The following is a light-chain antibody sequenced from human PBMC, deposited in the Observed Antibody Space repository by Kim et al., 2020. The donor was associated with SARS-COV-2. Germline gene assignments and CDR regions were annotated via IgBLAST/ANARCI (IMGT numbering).Light chain of an antibody. J-gene: IGLJ2*01. CDR3: AAWDDNLKSVL. CDR1: TSNIESNA. Sequence: QRVTISCSGGTSNIESNAVNWYQQFPGTAPRLLIYSNDQRPSGVPDRFSGSKSGTSGSLAISGLQSEDEADYYCAAWDDNLKSVLFGGGTKLTVL. V-gene: IGLV1-44*01. CDR2: SND.